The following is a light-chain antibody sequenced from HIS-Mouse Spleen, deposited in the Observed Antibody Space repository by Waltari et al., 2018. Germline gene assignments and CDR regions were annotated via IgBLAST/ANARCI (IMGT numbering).Light chain of an antibody. CDR3: AAWDDSLSGPV. CDR2: RKN. Sequence: QSVLTQPPSASGTPGQRVTISCSGSSSNIGSNYVYWYQQLPGTAPKPLIYRKNQRPSGVPDRFSGSKSGTSASLAISGLRSEDEADYYCAAWDDSLSGPVFGGGTKLTVL. J-gene: IGLJ3*02. V-gene: IGLV1-47*01. CDR1: SSNIGSNY.